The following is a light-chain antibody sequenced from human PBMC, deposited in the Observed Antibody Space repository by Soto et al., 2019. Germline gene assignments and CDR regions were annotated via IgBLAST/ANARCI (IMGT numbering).Light chain of an antibody. CDR3: QSYDSSLSGSV. Sequence: QSVLTQPPSVSGAPRQRVTISCTGSSSNIGAGYDVHWYQQLPGTAPKLLIYGNSNRPSGVPDRFSGSKSGTSPSLAITGLQAEDEADYYCQSYDSSLSGSVFGGGTKLTVL. CDR2: GNS. V-gene: IGLV1-40*01. CDR1: SSNIGAGYD. J-gene: IGLJ2*01.